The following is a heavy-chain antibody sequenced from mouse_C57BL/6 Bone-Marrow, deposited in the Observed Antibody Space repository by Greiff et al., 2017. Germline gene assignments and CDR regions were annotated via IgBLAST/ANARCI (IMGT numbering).Heavy chain of an antibody. CDR3: AREAGSSFLNY. J-gene: IGHJ2*01. CDR2: INPSNGGT. Sequence: VQLQQPGTDLVKPGASVKLSCKASGYTFTSYWMHWVQQRPGQGLEWIGNINPSNGGTNYNEKFKSKATLTVDKSSSAAYMQLSSLTSEDSAVYYCAREAGSSFLNYWGQGTTLTVSS. V-gene: IGHV1-53*01. D-gene: IGHD1-1*01. CDR1: GYTFTSYW.